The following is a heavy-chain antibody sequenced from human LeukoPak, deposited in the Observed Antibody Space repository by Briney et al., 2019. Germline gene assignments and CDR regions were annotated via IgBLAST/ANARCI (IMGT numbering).Heavy chain of an antibody. J-gene: IGHJ4*02. V-gene: IGHV3-23*01. CDR1: GFTFSSYA. D-gene: IGHD2/OR15-2a*01. Sequence: GGSLRLSCAASGFTFSSYAMSWVRQAPGKGLEWVSAISGSGGSTYYADSVKGRFTISRDNSKDTLYLQMNSLRAEDTAVYYCAKNIYLRLSPFDYWGQGTLVTVSS. CDR2: ISGSGGST. CDR3: AKNIYLRLSPFDY.